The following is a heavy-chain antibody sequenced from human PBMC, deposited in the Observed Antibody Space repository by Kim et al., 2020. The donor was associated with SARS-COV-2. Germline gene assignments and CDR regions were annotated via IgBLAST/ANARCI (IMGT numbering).Heavy chain of an antibody. D-gene: IGHD6-19*01. Sequence: GGSLRLSCATSGLFIIHWVRQAPAKGRDWLPAWSFVGFGKYFADSGKGRFTISRDDSKNMVWLQLNSLRDEDSAIYYCATEGGTSGRCGYFDYWSQGTLVTVSS. J-gene: IGHJ4*02. CDR1: GLFI. V-gene: IGHV3-30*04. CDR3: ATEGGTSGRCGYFDY. CDR2: WSFVGFGK.